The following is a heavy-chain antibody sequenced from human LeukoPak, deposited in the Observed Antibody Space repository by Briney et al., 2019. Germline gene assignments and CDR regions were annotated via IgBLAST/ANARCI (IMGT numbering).Heavy chain of an antibody. D-gene: IGHD1-1*01. Sequence: GGSLRLSCAASGFTFSSYSMNWVRQAPGKGLEWVSYISSSSTIYYADSVKGRFTISRDNAKNSLYLQMNSLRAEDTAVYYCARVPNYLGAPGYWGQGTLVTVSS. CDR1: GFTFSSYS. V-gene: IGHV3-48*01. CDR3: ARVPNYLGAPGY. CDR2: ISSSSTI. J-gene: IGHJ4*02.